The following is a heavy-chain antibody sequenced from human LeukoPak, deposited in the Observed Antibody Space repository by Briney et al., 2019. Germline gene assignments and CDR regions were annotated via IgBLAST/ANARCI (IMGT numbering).Heavy chain of an antibody. CDR3: AREDYGDYQPIDY. J-gene: IGHJ4*02. CDR2: MNTNSGNT. D-gene: IGHD4-17*01. Sequence: ASVKVSCKASGYTFTSYDINWVRQATGQGLEWMGWMNTNSGNTGYAQKFQGRVTMTRNTSISTAYMELSSLRSEDTAVYYCAREDYGDYQPIDYWGQGTLVTVSS. V-gene: IGHV1-8*01. CDR1: GYTFTSYD.